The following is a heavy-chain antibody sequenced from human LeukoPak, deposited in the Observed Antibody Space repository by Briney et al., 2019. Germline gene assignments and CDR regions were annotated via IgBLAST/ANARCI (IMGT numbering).Heavy chain of an antibody. CDR1: GGSISSSSYY. J-gene: IGHJ5*02. CDR3: ARGGLQYNWFDP. Sequence: SETLSLTCTVSGGSISSSSYYWGWIRQPPGKGLEWIGSIYYSGSTYYNPSLKSRVAISVDTSKNQFSLKLSSVTAADTAVYYCARGGLQYNWFDPWGQGTLVTVSS. V-gene: IGHV4-39*01. CDR2: IYYSGST. D-gene: IGHD3-16*01.